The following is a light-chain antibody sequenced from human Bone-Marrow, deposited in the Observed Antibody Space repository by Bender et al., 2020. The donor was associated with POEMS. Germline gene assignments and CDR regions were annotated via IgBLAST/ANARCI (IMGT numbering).Light chain of an antibody. V-gene: IGLV2-23*01. CDR1: SSDIGPYNL. Sequence: QSALTQPASVSGSPGQSITISCPGTSSDIGPYNLVSCYHQHPGKAPKLMIFEGGKRPSGVSDRFSASKSGNTASLTISGLQADDEADYYCCSYAGSTTFYVFGTGTKVTVL. CDR3: CSYAGSTTFYV. CDR2: EGG. J-gene: IGLJ1*01.